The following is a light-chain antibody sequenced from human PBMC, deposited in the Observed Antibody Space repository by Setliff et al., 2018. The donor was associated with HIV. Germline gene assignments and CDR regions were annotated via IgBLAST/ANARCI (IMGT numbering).Light chain of an antibody. CDR3: AAWDDSLSGYV. CDR1: SSDVGSYNC. V-gene: IGLV2-18*01. CDR2: EVN. J-gene: IGLJ1*01. Sequence: QSALAQPPSVSGSPGQSVTISCTGTSSDVGSYNCVSWYQQPPGTAPKLMIYEVNNRPSGVPDRFSGSKSGNTASLTISGLQAEDEADYYCAAWDDSLSGYVFGPGTKVTVL.